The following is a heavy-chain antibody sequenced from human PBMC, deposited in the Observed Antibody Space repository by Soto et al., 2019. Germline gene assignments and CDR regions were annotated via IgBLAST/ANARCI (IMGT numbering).Heavy chain of an antibody. CDR3: ALRGRQRVDYYYGMDV. D-gene: IGHD5-18*01. V-gene: IGHV1-69*12. CDR2: IIPIFGTA. J-gene: IGHJ6*02. Sequence: QVQLVQSGAAVKKPGSSVKVSCKASGGTFSSYAISWVRQAPGQGLEWMGGIIPIFGTANYAQKFQGSVTITAEESASTAYMELSRLRSEDTAVYYCALRGRQRVDYYYGMDVWGQGTTVTVSS. CDR1: GGTFSSYA.